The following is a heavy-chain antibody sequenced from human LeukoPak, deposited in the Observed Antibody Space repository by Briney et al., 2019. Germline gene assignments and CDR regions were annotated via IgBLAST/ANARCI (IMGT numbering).Heavy chain of an antibody. Sequence: GGSLRLSCAVSGFTFSSYGMHWVRQAPGKGLEEVAVISYDGSNKYYADSVKGRFTSSRDNSKNTLYLQMNRLKAEDTAVYYCATDSYESSGYPPSLYHYYYMDVWGKGTTVTVSS. D-gene: IGHD3-22*01. CDR3: ATDSYESSGYPPSLYHYYYMDV. J-gene: IGHJ6*03. CDR2: ISYDGSNK. CDR1: GFTFSSYG. V-gene: IGHV3-30*03.